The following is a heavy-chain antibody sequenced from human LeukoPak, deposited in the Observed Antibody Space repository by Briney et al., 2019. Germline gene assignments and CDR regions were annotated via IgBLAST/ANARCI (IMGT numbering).Heavy chain of an antibody. D-gene: IGHD6-19*01. CDR2: INPNSGGT. CDR1: GYTFTGYY. CDR3: ARGYELAVAGTVGY. J-gene: IGHJ4*02. V-gene: IGHV1-2*02. Sequence: ASVKVSCKASGYTFTGYYMHWVRQAPGQGLEWMGWINPNSGGTDYAQKFQGRVTMTRDTSISTAYMELSRLRSDDTAVCYCARGYELAVAGTVGYWGQGTLVTVSS.